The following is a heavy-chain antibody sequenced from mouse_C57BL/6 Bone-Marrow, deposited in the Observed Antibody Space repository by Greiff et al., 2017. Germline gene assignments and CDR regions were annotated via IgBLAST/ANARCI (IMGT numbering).Heavy chain of an antibody. CDR2: INPSNGGT. Sequence: QVQLQQPGTELVKPGASVKLSCKASGYTFTSYWMHWVKQRPGQGLEWIGNINPSNGGTNYNEKFKSKATLTVDKSSSTAYMQLRSLTSEDSAVYYCGDYGYDGPCWYFYVGGTGTRVTVSA. CDR1: GYTFTSYW. J-gene: IGHJ1*03. D-gene: IGHD2-2*01. CDR3: GDYGYDGPCWYFYV. V-gene: IGHV1-53*01.